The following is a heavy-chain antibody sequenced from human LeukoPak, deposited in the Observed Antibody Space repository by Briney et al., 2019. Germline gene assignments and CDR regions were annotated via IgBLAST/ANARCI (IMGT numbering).Heavy chain of an antibody. V-gene: IGHV4-34*01. CDR2: FYYSGST. Sequence: SETLSLTCAVYGGSFSGYYWSWIRQPPGKGLEWIGSFYYSGSTYYNPSLKSRVTISVDTSKNQFSLKLSSVTAADTAVYYCARDYYSGSGIYPWGQDLGYWGQGTLVTVSS. CDR3: ARDYYSGSGIYPWGQDLGY. CDR1: GGSFSGYY. J-gene: IGHJ4*02. D-gene: IGHD1-26*01.